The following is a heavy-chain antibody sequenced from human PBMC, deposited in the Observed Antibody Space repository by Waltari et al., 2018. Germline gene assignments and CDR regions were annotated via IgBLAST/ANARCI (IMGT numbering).Heavy chain of an antibody. V-gene: IGHV4-38-2*01. CDR2: IYHDGTT. Sequence: QVQLQESGPGLLQPSETLSLTCGVSGYFLNTGFSWGWIRQSPGKGLEWIATIYHDGTTFYNPSLKSRVTISMDTSKNQFSLSLKSVTATDTAVYYCARQVLGYCTSAACRRLESWGQGAPVTVSA. D-gene: IGHD2-2*03. CDR3: ARQVLGYCTSAACRRLES. CDR1: GYFLNTGFS. J-gene: IGHJ4*02.